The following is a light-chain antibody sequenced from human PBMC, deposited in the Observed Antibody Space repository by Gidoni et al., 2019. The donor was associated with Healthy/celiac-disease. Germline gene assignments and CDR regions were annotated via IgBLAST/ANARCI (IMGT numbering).Light chain of an antibody. Sequence: EIVMPHSPATLSVSPGARATLSCRASQSVSSNFAWYQQKPGQAPRLLIYGASTRATGIPARFSGSGSGTEFTLTISSLQSEDFAVYYCQQYNNWPPITFGQGTRLEIK. CDR3: QQYNNWPPIT. V-gene: IGKV3-15*01. CDR1: QSVSSN. CDR2: GAS. J-gene: IGKJ5*01.